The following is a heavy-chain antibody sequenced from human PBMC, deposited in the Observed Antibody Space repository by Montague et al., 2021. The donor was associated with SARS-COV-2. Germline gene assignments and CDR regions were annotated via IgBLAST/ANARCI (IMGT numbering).Heavy chain of an antibody. J-gene: IGHJ4*02. CDR3: VRHPHYDGLNGPPDF. CDR1: GVSVTDYY. CDR2: VLYNKGT. D-gene: IGHD3-9*01. Sequence: SETLSLTCTVSGVSVTDYYRSWIRQPPGKGLEWVGEVLYNKGTNFNPSLKSRVAISVDTSKNQFSLRLTSVTAADTAIYYCVRHPHYDGLNGPPDFWDQGTLVTVSS. V-gene: IGHV4-59*08.